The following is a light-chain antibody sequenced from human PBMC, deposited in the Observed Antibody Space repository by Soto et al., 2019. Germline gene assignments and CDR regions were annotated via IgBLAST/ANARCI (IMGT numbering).Light chain of an antibody. Sequence: EIVMTQSPATLSVSPGERATLSCRASQSVSSNLAWYQQKPGQAPRLLIYGASISATGIPARFSGSGSGTDFTLTIFSLQSEDFTVYFFRQYNKYLRLTFGQGTKLDI. CDR3: RQYNKYLRLT. CDR1: QSVSSN. CDR2: GAS. J-gene: IGKJ1*01. V-gene: IGKV3-15*01.